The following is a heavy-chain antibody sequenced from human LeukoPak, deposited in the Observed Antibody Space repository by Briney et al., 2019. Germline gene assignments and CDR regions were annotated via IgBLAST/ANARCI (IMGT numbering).Heavy chain of an antibody. Sequence: SETLSLTCTVSGGSISSSSYYWGWIRQPPGKGLEWIGYIYYSGSTNHNPSLKSRATISVDTSKNQFSLKLSSVTAADTAVYYCARGYYDILTGWIEAQDVFDIWGQGTMVTVSS. CDR1: GGSISSSSYY. D-gene: IGHD3-9*01. J-gene: IGHJ3*02. CDR3: ARGYYDILTGWIEAQDVFDI. V-gene: IGHV4-61*05. CDR2: IYYSGST.